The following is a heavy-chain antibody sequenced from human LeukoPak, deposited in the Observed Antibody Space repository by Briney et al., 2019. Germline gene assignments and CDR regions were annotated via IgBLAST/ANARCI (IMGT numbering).Heavy chain of an antibody. V-gene: IGHV3-21*01. J-gene: IGHJ5*02. CDR2: ISSSSSYI. Sequence: GRSLRLSWAASGFTFSSDSMKWVRQDPGKGREWVSSISSSSSYIYYADSVTGPFTIYRDNAKNSLYLQMNSLRAEDTAVYYCARVYSTIFGVVRNWFDPWGQGTLVTASS. D-gene: IGHD3-3*01. CDR1: GFTFSSDS. CDR3: ARVYSTIFGVVRNWFDP.